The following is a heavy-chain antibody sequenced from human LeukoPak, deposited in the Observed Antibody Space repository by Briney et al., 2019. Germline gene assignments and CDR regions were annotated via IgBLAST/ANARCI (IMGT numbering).Heavy chain of an antibody. CDR3: ARVRWYSSSPQLDY. D-gene: IGHD6-6*01. CDR2: MNPNSGNT. CDR1: GYTFTSYD. V-gene: IGHV1-8*01. Sequence: ASVKVSCKASGYTFTSYDINWVRQATGQGLEWMGWMNPNSGNTGYAQKFQGRVTMTRNTSISTAYMELSSLRSEDTAVYYCARVRWYSSSPQLDYWGQGTLVTVSS. J-gene: IGHJ4*02.